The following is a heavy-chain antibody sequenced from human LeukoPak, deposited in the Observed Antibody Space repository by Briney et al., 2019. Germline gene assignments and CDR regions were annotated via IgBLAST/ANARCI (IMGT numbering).Heavy chain of an antibody. CDR3: SRGTYPGMAAAGPHDY. D-gene: IGHD6-13*01. CDR1: GFTFGDYT. V-gene: IGHV3-49*03. CDR2: IRSKAYGGTT. Sequence: PGGSLRLSCTASGFTFGDYTMSWFRQAPGKGLEWVGFIRSKAYGGTTEYAASVKGRFTISRDDFKSIAYLQMNSLKIEDTALYYCSRGTYPGMAAAGPHDYWGQGTLVTVSS. J-gene: IGHJ4*02.